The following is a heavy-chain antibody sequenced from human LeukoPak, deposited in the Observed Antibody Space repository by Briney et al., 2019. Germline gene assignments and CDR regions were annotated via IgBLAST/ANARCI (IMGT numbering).Heavy chain of an antibody. CDR2: IFASGST. J-gene: IGHJ5*02. D-gene: IGHD6-6*01. V-gene: IGHV4-61*02. Sequence: PSQTLSLTCTVSGASISSGSYYWNWIRQPAGKGLEWIGRIFASGSTNYNPSLKSRVTISLDTSKNQLSLKLSSVTAADTAVYYCARDRLIAARNNWFDPWGQGTLVTVSS. CDR3: ARDRLIAARNNWFDP. CDR1: GASISSGSYY.